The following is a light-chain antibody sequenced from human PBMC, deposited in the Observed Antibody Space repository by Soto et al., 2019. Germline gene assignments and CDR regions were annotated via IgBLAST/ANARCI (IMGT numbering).Light chain of an antibody. Sequence: EIVLTQSPATLSLSPGERATLSCRASQSVSSYLAWYQQKPGQAPRLLIYDASNRATGIPARFSGSGSGTDFALTIGSLEPEDFAVYYCQQRSNWPPSWTFGPGTKVDIK. CDR3: QQRSNWPPSWT. CDR1: QSVSSY. V-gene: IGKV3-11*01. J-gene: IGKJ3*01. CDR2: DAS.